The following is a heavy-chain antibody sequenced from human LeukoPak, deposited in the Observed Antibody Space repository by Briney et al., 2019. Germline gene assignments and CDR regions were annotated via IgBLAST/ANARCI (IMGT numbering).Heavy chain of an antibody. CDR3: ACPRQIYYYYGMDV. V-gene: IGHV1-8*01. CDR1: GYTFTSYD. J-gene: IGHJ6*02. Sequence: ASVKVSCKASGYTFTSYDFNWVRQAPGQGPEWIGWMNPNSGTTGYAQRFQGRVTMTEDTSTDTAYMELSSLRSEDTAVYYCACPRQIYYYYGMDVWGQGTTVTVSS. CDR2: MNPNSGTT.